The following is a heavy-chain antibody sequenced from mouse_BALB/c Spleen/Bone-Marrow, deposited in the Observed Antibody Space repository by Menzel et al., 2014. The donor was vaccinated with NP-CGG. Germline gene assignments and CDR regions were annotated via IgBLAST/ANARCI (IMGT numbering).Heavy chain of an antibody. V-gene: IGHV1-18*01. CDR1: GYTFTEYT. J-gene: IGHJ1*01. D-gene: IGHD2-4*01. CDR2: INPNSGGT. Sequence: VQLQQSGPELVKPGASVKISCKTSGYTFTEYTMHWVKQSHGKSLEWIGGINPNSGGTSYNQKFKGKATLTVDKSSSTTYMELRSLTSEDSAVYYCARPIYYDFFYWYFDVWGAGTTVTVSS. CDR3: ARPIYYDFFYWYFDV.